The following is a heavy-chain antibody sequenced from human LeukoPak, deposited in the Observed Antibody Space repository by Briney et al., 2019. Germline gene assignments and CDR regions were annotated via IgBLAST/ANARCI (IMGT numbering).Heavy chain of an antibody. V-gene: IGHV3-20*04. CDR3: ARLLTFYDFSFDP. CDR1: GFTFDDYD. CDR2: IHWNGTSI. Sequence: GGSLRLSCAASGFTFDDYDMTWVRQVPGKGLEWVSGIHWNGTSIGYADSVKGRFTISRDNAKNSVYLQMSSLRPEDTAFYYCARLLTFYDFSFDPWGQGTLVTVSS. J-gene: IGHJ5*02. D-gene: IGHD3-3*01.